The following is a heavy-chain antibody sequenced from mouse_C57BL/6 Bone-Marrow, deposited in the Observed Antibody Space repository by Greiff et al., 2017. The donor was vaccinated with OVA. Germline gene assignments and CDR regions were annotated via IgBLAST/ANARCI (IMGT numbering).Heavy chain of an antibody. CDR3: ARAGYTPFAY. Sequence: QVQLQQSGAELVRPGTSVKVSCKASGYAFTNYLIEWVKQRPGQGLEWIGVINPGSGGTNYNEKFKGKATLTADKSSSTAYMQLSSLTSEDSAVYFCARAGYTPFAYWGQGTLVTVSA. J-gene: IGHJ3*01. V-gene: IGHV1-54*01. CDR2: INPGSGGT. D-gene: IGHD2-14*01. CDR1: GYAFTNYL.